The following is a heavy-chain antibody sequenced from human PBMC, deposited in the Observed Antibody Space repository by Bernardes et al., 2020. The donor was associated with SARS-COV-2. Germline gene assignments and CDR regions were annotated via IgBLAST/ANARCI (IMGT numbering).Heavy chain of an antibody. Sequence: SETLSLTCAVYGGSFSGYYWSWIRQPPGKGLEWIGEINHSGSTNYNPSLKSRVTISVDTSKNQFSLKLSSVTAADTAVYYCARGSTYYYDSSGYYHYGMDVWGQGTTVTVSS. D-gene: IGHD3-22*01. CDR3: ARGSTYYYDSSGYYHYGMDV. J-gene: IGHJ6*02. CDR1: GGSFSGYY. V-gene: IGHV4-34*01. CDR2: INHSGST.